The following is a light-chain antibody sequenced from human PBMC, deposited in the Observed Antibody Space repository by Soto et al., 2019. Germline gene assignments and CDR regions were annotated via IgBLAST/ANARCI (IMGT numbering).Light chain of an antibody. CDR1: SNDVGGYNY. J-gene: IGLJ7*01. CDR2: EVS. Sequence: QSALTQPASVSGSPGQSITISCTGTSNDVGGYNYVSWYQHHPGKAPKLIIYEVSNRPSGVSNRFSGSKSGNTASLTISGLQAEDEADYYCSSYTTISTLVFGTGTQLTVL. CDR3: SSYTTISTLV. V-gene: IGLV2-14*01.